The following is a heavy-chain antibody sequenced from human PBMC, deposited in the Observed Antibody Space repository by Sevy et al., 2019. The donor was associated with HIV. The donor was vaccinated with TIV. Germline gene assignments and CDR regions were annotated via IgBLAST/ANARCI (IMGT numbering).Heavy chain of an antibody. CDR3: ARDFKGGDGYRSNGMDV. J-gene: IGHJ6*02. Sequence: SETLSLTCTVSGGSISSYFWSWIRQPPGKGLEWIGYIYDSFTTYYNPSLKSRVTISVDTSKNQFSLRLGSVTAADTAVYYCARDFKGGDGYRSNGMDVWGQGTTITVSS. CDR1: GGSISSYF. V-gene: IGHV4-59*01. CDR2: IYDSFTT. D-gene: IGHD3-16*01.